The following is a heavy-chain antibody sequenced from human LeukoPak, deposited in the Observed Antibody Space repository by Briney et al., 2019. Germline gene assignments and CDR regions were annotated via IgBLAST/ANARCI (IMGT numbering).Heavy chain of an antibody. Sequence: GASVKVSCKASGYTFTSYGISWVRQAPGQGLEWMGWISAYNGNTNYAQKLQGRVTMTTDTSTSTAYMELRSLRSDDTAVYYCARDLMSRKDYGDPDFDYWGQGALVTVSS. CDR1: GYTFTSYG. CDR3: ARDLMSRKDYGDPDFDY. J-gene: IGHJ4*02. CDR2: ISAYNGNT. V-gene: IGHV1-18*01. D-gene: IGHD4-17*01.